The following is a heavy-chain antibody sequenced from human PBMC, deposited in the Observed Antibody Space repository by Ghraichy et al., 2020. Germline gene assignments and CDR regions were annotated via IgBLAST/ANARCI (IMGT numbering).Heavy chain of an antibody. CDR3: ARRAEIDYFDY. V-gene: IGHV5-51*01. CDR1: GYNFANYW. CDR2: IYPGDSDT. Sequence: GESLNISCKGSGYNFANYWIAWVRQMPGKGLEWMGIIYPGDSDTRYSPSFQGQVTISADKSISTAYLQWSSLKASDTAIYYCARRAEIDYFDYWGQGTLVTVSS. D-gene: IGHD6-19*01. J-gene: IGHJ4*02.